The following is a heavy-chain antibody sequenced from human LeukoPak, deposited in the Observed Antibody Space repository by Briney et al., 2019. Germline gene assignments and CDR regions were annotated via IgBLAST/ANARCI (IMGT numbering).Heavy chain of an antibody. CDR1: GFTFSSYW. Sequence: GGSLRLSCAASGFTFSSYWMHWVRQAPGKGLVWVSRINSDGSSTNYADSVKGRFTISRDNAKDTLYLQMNSLRAEDTAVYYCARVGGALGDYYYYYYMDVWGKGTTVTVSS. J-gene: IGHJ6*03. CDR2: INSDGSST. D-gene: IGHD3-16*01. V-gene: IGHV3-74*01. CDR3: ARVGGALGDYYYYYYMDV.